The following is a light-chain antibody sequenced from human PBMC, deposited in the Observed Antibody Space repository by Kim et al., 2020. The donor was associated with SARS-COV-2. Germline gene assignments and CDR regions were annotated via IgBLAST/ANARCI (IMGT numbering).Light chain of an antibody. Sequence: ASVGDRVTISCRASQKIGTYLAWYQHKPGKAPTLLVYQASSLEGGVPSRFSGSGSETEFILTINSLQPDDFATYYCQHYNSYPYSFGQGTKLEI. CDR3: QHYNSYPYS. CDR1: QKIGTY. CDR2: QAS. V-gene: IGKV1-5*03. J-gene: IGKJ2*01.